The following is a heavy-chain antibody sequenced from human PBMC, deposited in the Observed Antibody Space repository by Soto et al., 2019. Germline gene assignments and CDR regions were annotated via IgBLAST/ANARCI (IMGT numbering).Heavy chain of an antibody. V-gene: IGHV1-46*01. CDR1: GYTFTSYY. CDR2: INPSGGST. D-gene: IGHD3-16*02. Sequence: ASVKVSCKASGYTFTSYYMHWVRQAPGQGLEWMGIINPSGGSTSYARKFQGRVTMTRDTSTSTVHMELSSLRSEDTAVYYCARGNRITFGGVIVIPYYYYGMDVWGQGTTVTVSS. J-gene: IGHJ6*02. CDR3: ARGNRITFGGVIVIPYYYYGMDV.